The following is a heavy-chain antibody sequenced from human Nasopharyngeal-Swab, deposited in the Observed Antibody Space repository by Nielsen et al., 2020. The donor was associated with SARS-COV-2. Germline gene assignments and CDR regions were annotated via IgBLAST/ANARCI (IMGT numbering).Heavy chain of an antibody. CDR2: IKSKTDGGTT. J-gene: IGHJ5*02. Sequence: VRLAPGQGLEWVGRIKSKTDGGTTDYAAPVKGRFTISRDESKNPLYLQMNSLKTADPAMYYCTTARYHCSSTSCYRGFDPWGQGTLVTVSS. V-gene: IGHV3-15*01. CDR3: TTARYHCSSTSCYRGFDP. D-gene: IGHD2-2*01.